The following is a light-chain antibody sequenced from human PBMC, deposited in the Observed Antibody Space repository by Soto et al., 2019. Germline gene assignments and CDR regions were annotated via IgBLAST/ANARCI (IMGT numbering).Light chain of an antibody. CDR1: HSVSSSY. J-gene: IGKJ4*01. CDR3: QQYGSSLGVT. Sequence: EIVMTQSPATLSVSPGERATLSCRASHSVSSSYLAWYQQKPGQAPRLLIYGASSRATGIPDRFSGSGSGTDFTLTISRLEPEDFAVYYCQQYGSSLGVTFGGGTKV. V-gene: IGKV3-20*01. CDR2: GAS.